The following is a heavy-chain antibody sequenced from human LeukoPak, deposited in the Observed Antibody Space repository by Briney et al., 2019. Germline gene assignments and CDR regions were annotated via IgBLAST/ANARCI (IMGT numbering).Heavy chain of an antibody. J-gene: IGHJ6*04. D-gene: IGHD3-10*02. CDR3: AELGITMIGGV. V-gene: IGHV3-48*03. CDR1: GFTFSSYS. CDR2: ISSSGSTI. Sequence: GGSLRLSCAASGFTFSSYSLNWVRQAPGKGLEWVSYISSSGSTIYYADSVKGRFTNSRDNAKNSLYLQMNSLRAKDTAVYYCAELGITMIGGVWGKGTTVTISS.